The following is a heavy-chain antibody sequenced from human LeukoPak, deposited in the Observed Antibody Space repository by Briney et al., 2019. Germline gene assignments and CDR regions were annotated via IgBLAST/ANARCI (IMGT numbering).Heavy chain of an antibody. CDR3: VKLSSGSGSKFGFDS. D-gene: IGHD6-19*01. J-gene: IGHJ4*02. V-gene: IGHV3-23*01. CDR2: ITNGGGTT. Sequence: GGSLRLFCAASGFTFGSYAMSWVRQTPGKSLEWVSIITNGGGTTYYADSVRGRFTISRDNSKNILYLQMNSLRAEDTAVYYCVKLSSGSGSKFGFDSWGQGTLVTVSS. CDR1: GFTFGSYA.